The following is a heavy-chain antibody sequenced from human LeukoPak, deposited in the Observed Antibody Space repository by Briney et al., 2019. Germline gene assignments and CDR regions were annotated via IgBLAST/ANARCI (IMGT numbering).Heavy chain of an antibody. CDR2: IYYSGST. CDR3: ARVPGSGSRWFDP. Sequence: SETLFLTCTVSGGSISSYYWSWIRQPPGKGLEWIGYIYYSGSTNYNPSLKCRVTISVDTSKNQFSLKLSSVTAADTAVYYCARVPGSGSRWFDPWGQGTLVTVST. J-gene: IGHJ5*02. D-gene: IGHD3-10*01. V-gene: IGHV4-59*01. CDR1: GGSISSYY.